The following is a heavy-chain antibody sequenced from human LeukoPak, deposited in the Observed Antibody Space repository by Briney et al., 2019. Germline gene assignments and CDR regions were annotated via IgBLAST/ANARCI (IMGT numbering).Heavy chain of an antibody. CDR1: GGSISSSNW. Sequence: SETLSLTCAVSGGSISSSNWWSWVRQPPGKGLEWIGEIYHSGSTNYNPSLKSRVTMSVDTSKNQFSLKLTSVTAADTAVYYCARDPVVGGIGYYFDYWGQGTLVTVSS. J-gene: IGHJ4*02. CDR2: IYHSGST. V-gene: IGHV4-4*02. D-gene: IGHD1-26*01. CDR3: ARDPVVGGIGYYFDY.